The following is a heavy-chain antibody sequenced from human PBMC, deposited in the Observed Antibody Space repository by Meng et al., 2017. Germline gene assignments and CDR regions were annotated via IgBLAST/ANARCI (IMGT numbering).Heavy chain of an antibody. CDR3: ARDGSPGYSSGWFDY. CDR1: GFTFSSYE. CDR2: ISSSSSYI. Sequence: GESLKISCAASGFTFSSYEMNWVRQAPGKGLEWVSSISSSSSYIYYADSVKGRFTISRDNAKNSLYLQMNSLRAEDTAVYYCARDGSPGYSSGWFDYWGQGTLVTVSS. V-gene: IGHV3-21*01. J-gene: IGHJ5*01. D-gene: IGHD6-19*01.